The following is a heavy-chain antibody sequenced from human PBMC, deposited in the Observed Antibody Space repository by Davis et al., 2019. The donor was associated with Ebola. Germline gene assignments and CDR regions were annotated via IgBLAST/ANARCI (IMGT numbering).Heavy chain of an antibody. CDR2: IKSKTDGGTT. V-gene: IGHV3-15*01. CDR1: GFSFSNAW. CDR3: NKDRAGERATGTIDY. D-gene: IGHD3-10*01. J-gene: IGHJ4*02. Sequence: PGGSLRLSCAASGFSFSNAWMNWVRQAPGKGLEWVGRIKSKTDGGTTDYAAPVKGRITISRDDSKNTLYLQMNSLKTGDTAGDYGNKDRAGERATGTIDYWGQGTLVTVSS.